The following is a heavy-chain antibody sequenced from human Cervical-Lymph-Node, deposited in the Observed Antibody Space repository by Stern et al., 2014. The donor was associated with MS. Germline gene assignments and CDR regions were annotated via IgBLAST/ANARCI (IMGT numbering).Heavy chain of an antibody. Sequence: VQLVESGAEVKKPGSSVKVSCKASGGSFSTFAITWVRQAPGQGLEWMAGITPLCGTTNFAHRFQGRVTLTADTSTNTVYMELSSLRSDDTAVYYCARDPAVLIQGSYYGMDVWGQGTTVIVS. CDR2: ITPLCGTT. D-gene: IGHD2-21*01. J-gene: IGHJ6*02. CDR1: GGSFSTFA. V-gene: IGHV1-69*06. CDR3: ARDPAVLIQGSYYGMDV.